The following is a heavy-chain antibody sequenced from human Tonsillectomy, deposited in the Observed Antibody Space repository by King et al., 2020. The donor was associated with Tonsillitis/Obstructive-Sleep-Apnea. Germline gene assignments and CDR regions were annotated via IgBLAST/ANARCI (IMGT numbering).Heavy chain of an antibody. V-gene: IGHV2-70*01. CDR3: ARSPYYYGSGSFSYYMDV. Sequence: VTLKESGPALVKPTQTLTLTCTFSGFSLRTSGMCVSWIRQPPRKALECLALIDWDDDKYYRTLLKTKLTTSKETPKNEVGLTMNHMEPVDTATYCCARSPYYYGSGSFSYYMDVWGKGTTVTVSS. D-gene: IGHD3-10*01. J-gene: IGHJ6*03. CDR1: GFSLRTSGMC. CDR2: IDWDDDK.